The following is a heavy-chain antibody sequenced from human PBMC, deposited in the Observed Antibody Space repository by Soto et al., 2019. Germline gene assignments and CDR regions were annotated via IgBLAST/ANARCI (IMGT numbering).Heavy chain of an antibody. V-gene: IGHV3-30*18. D-gene: IGHD2-15*01. CDR3: AKGTAYCSGGTCPGCDYYGMDV. CDR1: GFTFSTYD. CDR2: ISYDGSNK. J-gene: IGHJ6*02. Sequence: GVTPRLSCAASGFTFSTYDMHWVRQAPGKGLEWVALISYDGSNKFYVDSVKGRFTISRDNSKDTLYLQMNSLRVEDTAVYYCAKGTAYCSGGTCPGCDYYGMDVWGQGTTVTVSS.